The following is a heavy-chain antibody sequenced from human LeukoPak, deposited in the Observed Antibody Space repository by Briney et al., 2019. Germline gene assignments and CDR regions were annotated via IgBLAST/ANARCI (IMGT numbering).Heavy chain of an antibody. V-gene: IGHV3-30*04. D-gene: IGHD1-7*01. J-gene: IGHJ4*02. CDR2: ISYHGSDQ. CDR1: GFIFSNYA. Sequence: GGSLRLSCSASGFIFSNYAMHWVRQAPGKGLDWVAVISYHGSDQYYADSVKGRFTISRDYSKNTLYLQMNSLRVEDTAVYFCVRDRNYFEALQRSYWGQGTLVTVSS. CDR3: VRDRNYFEALQRSY.